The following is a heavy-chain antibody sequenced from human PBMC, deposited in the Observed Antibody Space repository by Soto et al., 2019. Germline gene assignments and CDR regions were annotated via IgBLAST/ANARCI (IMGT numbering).Heavy chain of an antibody. CDR3: AKESIAADTYWYFDL. V-gene: IGHV3-21*01. CDR1: GFTLSSYS. J-gene: IGHJ2*01. D-gene: IGHD6-13*01. CDR2: ISSSSSYI. Sequence: EVQLVESGGGLVRPGGSLRLSCEASGFTLSSYSMNWVRQAPGKGLEWVSSISSSSSYIYYADSVKGRFTISRDNAKNSLYLQMNSLRAEDTAVYYCAKESIAADTYWYFDLWGRGTLVTVSS.